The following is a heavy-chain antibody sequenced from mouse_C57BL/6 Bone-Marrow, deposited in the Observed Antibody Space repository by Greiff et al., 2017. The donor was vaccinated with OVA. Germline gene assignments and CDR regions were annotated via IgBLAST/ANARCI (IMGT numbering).Heavy chain of an antibody. Sequence: QVQLQQSGAELVRPGPSVQVSCKASGYAFTNYLIQWVKQRPGQGLEWIGVINPGSGGTNYNEKFKGKATLTADKSSSTAYMQLSSLTSEDSAVYFCASGDGNLFAYWGQGALVTVSA. V-gene: IGHV1-54*01. J-gene: IGHJ3*01. D-gene: IGHD2-1*01. CDR2: INPGSGGT. CDR1: GYAFTNYL. CDR3: ASGDGNLFAY.